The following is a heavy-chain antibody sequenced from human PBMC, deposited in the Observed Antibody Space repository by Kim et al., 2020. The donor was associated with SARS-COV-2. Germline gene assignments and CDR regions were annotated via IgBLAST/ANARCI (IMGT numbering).Heavy chain of an antibody. CDR2: IKSKTDGGTT. V-gene: IGHV3-15*01. D-gene: IGHD3-16*02. CDR1: GFTFSNAW. J-gene: IGHJ6*02. CDR3: TTDLETLGSNMITFGGVIVLGDYYYGMDV. Sequence: GGSLRLSCAASGFTFSNAWMSWVRQAPGKGLEWVGRIKSKTDGGTTDYAAPVKGRFTISRDDSKNTLYLQMNSLKTEDTAVYYCTTDLETLGSNMITFGGVIVLGDYYYGMDVWGQGTTVTVSS.